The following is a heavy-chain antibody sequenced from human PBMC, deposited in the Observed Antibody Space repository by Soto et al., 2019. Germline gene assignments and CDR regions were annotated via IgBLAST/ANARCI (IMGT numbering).Heavy chain of an antibody. Sequence: SETLSLTCSVSGDSISSSEFYWGWVHQPPGKGLEWIGTIHYSGDTYYDPSLKSRVTMSVDTSKNQFSVRLISVTAADTAIYFCARLSGYYCSSSTCYDWFDAWGQGTLVTVSS. CDR2: IHYSGDT. CDR1: GDSISSSEFY. D-gene: IGHD2-2*01. CDR3: ARLSGYYCSSSTCYDWFDA. V-gene: IGHV4-39*01. J-gene: IGHJ5*02.